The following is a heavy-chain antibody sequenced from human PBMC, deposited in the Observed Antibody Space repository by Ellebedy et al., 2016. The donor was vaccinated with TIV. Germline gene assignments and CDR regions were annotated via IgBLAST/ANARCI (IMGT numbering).Heavy chain of an antibody. J-gene: IGHJ4*02. CDR3: AAGVGRTDFDY. Sequence: PGGSLRLSCAASGFTFSSYSMNWVRQAPGKGLEWVGRIKSKSDAGTRDFAAPAKGRFIISRDDSKNTVYLQMTNLKIEDTAVYFCAAGVGRTDFDYWGQGTMVTVSS. CDR2: IKSKSDAGTR. D-gene: IGHD3-10*01. CDR1: GFTFSSYS. V-gene: IGHV3-15*01.